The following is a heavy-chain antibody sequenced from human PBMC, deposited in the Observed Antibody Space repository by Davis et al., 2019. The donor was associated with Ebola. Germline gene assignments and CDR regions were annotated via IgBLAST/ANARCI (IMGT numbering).Heavy chain of an antibody. Sequence: SVKVSCKASGGTFSSYAISWVRQAPGQGLEWMGRIIPILGIANYAQKFQGRVTITADKSTSTAYMELSSLRTEDTAVYYCATGVAPHYGRSYYYYGMDVWGQGTTVTVSS. J-gene: IGHJ6*02. V-gene: IGHV1-69*04. CDR2: IIPILGIA. CDR3: ATGVAPHYGRSYYYYGMDV. CDR1: GGTFSSYA. D-gene: IGHD3-10*01.